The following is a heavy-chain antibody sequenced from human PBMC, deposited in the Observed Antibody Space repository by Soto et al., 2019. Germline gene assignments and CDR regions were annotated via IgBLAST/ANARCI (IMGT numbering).Heavy chain of an antibody. Sequence: EVQLVESGGGLVKPGGSLRLSCAASGFIFGSYSMNGVRQVPGKGLQWMSSISSSSSSIYYAVLVKGRFTISKDNAKNLLYLQMNSLRAEDTTIYYCARVQRATANSFDYWGQGTLVNVSS. CDR1: GFIFGSYS. D-gene: IGHD5-12*01. CDR3: ARVQRATANSFDY. V-gene: IGHV3-21*06. CDR2: ISSSSSSI. J-gene: IGHJ4*02.